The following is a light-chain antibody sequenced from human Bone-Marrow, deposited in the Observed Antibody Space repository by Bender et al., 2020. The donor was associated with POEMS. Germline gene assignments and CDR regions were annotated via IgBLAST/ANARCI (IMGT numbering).Light chain of an antibody. Sequence: QSVLTQPPSVSAAPGQKVTISCSGSYSNIGNNYVSWYQQLPGKAPKLLIYEVSNRPSGVFNRFSGSKSGNTASLTISGLHSEDEADYYCSSYTYHSTVVFGGGTKLTVL. CDR3: SSYTYHSTVV. V-gene: IGLV2-14*01. CDR2: EVS. J-gene: IGLJ2*01. CDR1: YSNIGNNY.